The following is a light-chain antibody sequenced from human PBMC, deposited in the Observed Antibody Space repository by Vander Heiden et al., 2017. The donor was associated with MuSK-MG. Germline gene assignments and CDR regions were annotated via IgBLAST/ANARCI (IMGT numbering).Light chain of an antibody. J-gene: IGKJ4*01. CDR3: QQRSHGLT. V-gene: IGKV3-11*01. CDR1: QSVSSY. CDR2: DAS. Sequence: EIVLTQSPATLSLSPGERATLSCRASQSVSSYLAGYQQKPGQAPRLLIYDASNRATGIPARFSGSGSGTDFTLTITSLEPEDFAVYYCQQRSHGLTFGGGTKVEIK.